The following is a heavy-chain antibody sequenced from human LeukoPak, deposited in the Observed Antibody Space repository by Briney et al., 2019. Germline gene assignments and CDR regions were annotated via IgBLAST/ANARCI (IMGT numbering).Heavy chain of an antibody. Sequence: SGPTLVNPTQTLTLTCTFSGFSLSTSGVGVGWIRQPPGKALEWLTLIYWDDDKRYSPSLKSRLTIAKDTSKNQVVLTMTNMDPVDTATYYCAHEGGYGDYDGYFDLWGRGTLVTVSS. CDR2: IYWDDDK. J-gene: IGHJ2*01. D-gene: IGHD4-17*01. CDR3: AHEGGYGDYDGYFDL. CDR1: GFSLSTSGVG. V-gene: IGHV2-5*02.